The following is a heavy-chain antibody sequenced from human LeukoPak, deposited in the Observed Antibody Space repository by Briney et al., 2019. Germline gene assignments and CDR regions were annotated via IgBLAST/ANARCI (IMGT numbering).Heavy chain of an antibody. CDR3: ARESRFGGYGMDV. D-gene: IGHD3-10*01. V-gene: IGHV4-31*03. J-gene: IGHJ6*02. CDR1: GGSISSGGYS. Sequence: SETLSLTCTVSGGSISSGGYSWSWIRQHPGKGLEWIGYIYYSGSTYYNPSLKSRVTISVDTSKNQFSLKLSSVTAADTAVYYCARESRFGGYGMDVWGQGTTVTVSS. CDR2: IYYSGST.